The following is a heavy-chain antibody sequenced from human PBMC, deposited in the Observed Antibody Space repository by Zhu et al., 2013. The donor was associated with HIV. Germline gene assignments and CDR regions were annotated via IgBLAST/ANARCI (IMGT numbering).Heavy chain of an antibody. Sequence: QVQLVQSGAEVRKPGASVKVSCKASGYTFTAYYMHWVRQAPGQGLEWMGWINPHSGGTKYAQKFQGRVTMTRDTSISTAYMELSRLRSDDTAVYYCARDLDPGDGLFQFDSWGQGTLVTVSS. D-gene: IGHD3-10*01. CDR3: ARDLDPGDGLFQFDS. CDR1: GYTFTAYY. J-gene: IGHJ4*02. V-gene: IGHV1-2*02. CDR2: INPHSGGT.